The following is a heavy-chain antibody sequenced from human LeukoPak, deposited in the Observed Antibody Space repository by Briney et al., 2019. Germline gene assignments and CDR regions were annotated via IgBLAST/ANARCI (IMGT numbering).Heavy chain of an antibody. CDR2: INPNTGGA. CDR1: GYTFADYF. J-gene: IGHJ4*02. V-gene: IGHV1-2*04. CDR3: ARDLTSTSHWEFDY. D-gene: IGHD1-26*01. Sequence: ASVKVSCKASGYTFADYFIHCVRQAPGQGLEWMGRINPNTGGAEYAPKFQGWVTMTRDTSISTAYVEVNRLISDDTAVYYCARDLTSTSHWEFDYWGQGTLVIVSS.